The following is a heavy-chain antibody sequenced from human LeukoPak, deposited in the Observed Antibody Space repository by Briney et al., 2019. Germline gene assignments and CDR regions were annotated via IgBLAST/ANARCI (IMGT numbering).Heavy chain of an antibody. CDR3: ARTYYSDSSGYDFYDY. D-gene: IGHD3-22*01. Sequence: QAGGSLRLSCAASGFTVSSNYMTWVRQAPGKGLEWVSVIYSGGSTYYADSVKGRFTISRDNSKNTLYLQMNSLRAEDTAVYYCARTYYSDSSGYDFYDYWGQGTLVTVSS. CDR1: GFTVSSNY. V-gene: IGHV3-53*01. J-gene: IGHJ4*02. CDR2: IYSGGST.